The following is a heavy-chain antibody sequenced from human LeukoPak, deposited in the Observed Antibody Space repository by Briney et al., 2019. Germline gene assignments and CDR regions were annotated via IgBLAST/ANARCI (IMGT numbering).Heavy chain of an antibody. CDR2: FDPEDGET. Sequence: ASVKVSCKVSGYTLTELSMHWVRQAPGKGLEWMGGFDPEDGETIYAQKFQGRVTMTEDTSTDTAYMELSILRSEDTAVYYCATDSHYYDSSGYSRPFDYWGQGTLVTVSS. CDR1: GYTLTELS. CDR3: ATDSHYYDSSGYSRPFDY. J-gene: IGHJ4*02. V-gene: IGHV1-24*01. D-gene: IGHD3-22*01.